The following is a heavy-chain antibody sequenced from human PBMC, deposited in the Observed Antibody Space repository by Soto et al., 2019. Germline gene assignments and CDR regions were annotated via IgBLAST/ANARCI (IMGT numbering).Heavy chain of an antibody. CDR3: ARVVAVGLYGMDV. J-gene: IGHJ6*02. CDR2: IYYSGST. Sequence: LSLTCTVSGGSISSYYWSWIRQPPGKGLEWIGYIYYSGSTNYNPSLKSRVTISVDTSKNQFSLKLSSVTAADTAVYYCARVVAVGLYGMDVWGQGTTVTVSS. V-gene: IGHV4-59*01. D-gene: IGHD6-19*01. CDR1: GGSISSYY.